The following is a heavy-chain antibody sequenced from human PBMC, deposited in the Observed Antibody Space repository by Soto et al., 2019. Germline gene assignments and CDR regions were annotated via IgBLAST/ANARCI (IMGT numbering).Heavy chain of an antibody. CDR3: ARDSMVRGVGLDY. J-gene: IGHJ4*01. Sequence: SETLSLTCAVSGGSISSSNWWSWVRQPPGKGLEWIGEIYHSGSTNYNPSLKSRVTISVDKSKNQFSLKLSSVTAADTAVYYCARDSMVRGVGLDYWGHGTLVTVSS. V-gene: IGHV4-4*02. CDR1: GGSISSSNW. D-gene: IGHD3-10*01. CDR2: IYHSGST.